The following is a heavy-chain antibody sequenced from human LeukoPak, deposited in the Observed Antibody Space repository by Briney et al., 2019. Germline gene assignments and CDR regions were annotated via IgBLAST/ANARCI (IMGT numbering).Heavy chain of an antibody. CDR1: GGSISSYY. J-gene: IGHJ4*02. CDR3: ARGFATMVRGVVLDF. V-gene: IGHV4-34*01. D-gene: IGHD3-10*01. Sequence: SETLSLTCTVSGGSISSYYWSWIRQPPGKGLEWIGEIYHSGSTNYNPSLKSRVTISVDTSKNQFSLKLSSVTAADTAVYYCARGFATMVRGVVLDFWGQGTLVTVSS. CDR2: IYHSGST.